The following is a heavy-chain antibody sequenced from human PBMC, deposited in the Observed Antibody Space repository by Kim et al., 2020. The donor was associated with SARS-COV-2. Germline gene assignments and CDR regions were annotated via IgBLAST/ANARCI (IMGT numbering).Heavy chain of an antibody. CDR3: ARDRVTSLAVAGSSIYDY. D-gene: IGHD6-19*01. CDR1: GFTFSDYY. Sequence: GGSLRLSCAASGFTFSDYYMSWIRQAPGKGLEWVSYISSSSSYTNYADSVKGRFTISRDNAKNSLYLQMNSLRAEDTAMYYCARDRVTSLAVAGSSIYDYWGQGTLVTVSS. V-gene: IGHV3-11*05. J-gene: IGHJ4*02. CDR2: ISSSSSYT.